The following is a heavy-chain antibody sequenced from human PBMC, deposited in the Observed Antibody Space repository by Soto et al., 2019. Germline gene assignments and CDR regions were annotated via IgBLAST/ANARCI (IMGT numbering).Heavy chain of an antibody. J-gene: IGHJ6*02. CDR1: GGSFTGYY. Sequence: QVQLQQWGAGLLKPSETLSLTCAVYGGSFTGYYWSWIRQPPGKGLEWIGEINHSGSTNYNPSLKRRVTISVDTAKKQFSLKLSSVAAADKAVYFFARWYSSGWYTSRSYYYYGMDVWGQGTTVTVSS. V-gene: IGHV4-34*01. CDR3: ARWYSSGWYTSRSYYYYGMDV. CDR2: INHSGST. D-gene: IGHD6-19*01.